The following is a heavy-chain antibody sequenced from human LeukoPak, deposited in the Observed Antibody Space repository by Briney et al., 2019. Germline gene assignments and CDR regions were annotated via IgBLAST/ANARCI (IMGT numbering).Heavy chain of an antibody. CDR1: GGSISSYY. CDR2: IYYSGST. CDR3: ARDVGYCTNGVCKTYYCGMDV. J-gene: IGHJ6*02. V-gene: IGHV4-59*01. D-gene: IGHD2-8*01. Sequence: PSETLSLTCTVSGGSISSYYWSWIRQPPGKGLEWIGYIYYSGSTNYNPSLKSRVTISVDTSKNQFSLKLSSVTAADTAVYYCARDVGYCTNGVCKTYYCGMDVWGQGTTVTVSS.